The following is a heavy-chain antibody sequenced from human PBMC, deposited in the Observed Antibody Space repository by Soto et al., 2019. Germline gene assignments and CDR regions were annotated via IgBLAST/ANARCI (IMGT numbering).Heavy chain of an antibody. CDR3: ARDWGLNGTTGDYYYYYGMDV. CDR1: GDSVSSNSAA. CDR2: TYYRSKWYN. Sequence: SQTLSLTCAISGDSVSSNSAAWNWIRQSPSRGLEWLGRTYYRSKWYNDYAVSVKSRITINPDTSKNQFSLQLNSVTPEDTAVYYCARDWGLNGTTGDYYYYYGMDVWGQGTKVTVSS. D-gene: IGHD1-7*01. V-gene: IGHV6-1*01. J-gene: IGHJ6*02.